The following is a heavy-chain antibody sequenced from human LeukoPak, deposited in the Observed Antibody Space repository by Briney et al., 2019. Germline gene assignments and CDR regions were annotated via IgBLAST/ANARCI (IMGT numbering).Heavy chain of an antibody. CDR3: ARPPYYYDSSGIFDY. J-gene: IGHJ4*02. CDR1: GFTFSSYS. CDR2: ISSSSSTI. D-gene: IGHD3-22*01. Sequence: GGSLRLSCAASGFTFSSYSMNWVRQAPGKGLEWVSYISSSSSTIYYADSVKGRFTISRDNAKNSLYLQMNSLRAEGTAVCYCARPPYYYDSSGIFDYWGQGTLVTVSS. V-gene: IGHV3-48*01.